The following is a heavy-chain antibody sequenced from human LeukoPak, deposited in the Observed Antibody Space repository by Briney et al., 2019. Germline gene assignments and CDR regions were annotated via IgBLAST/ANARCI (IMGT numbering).Heavy chain of an antibody. CDR1: GYTFTSYD. Sequence: ASVKVSCKASGYTFTSYDINWVRQATGQGLEWMGWMNPNSGNTGYAQKFQGRVTMTTNTSISTTYMELSSLRSEDTAVYYCARGVTMIRGVIITWFDPWGQGTLVTVSS. CDR3: ARGVTMIRGVIITWFDP. V-gene: IGHV1-8*01. D-gene: IGHD3-10*01. J-gene: IGHJ5*02. CDR2: MNPNSGNT.